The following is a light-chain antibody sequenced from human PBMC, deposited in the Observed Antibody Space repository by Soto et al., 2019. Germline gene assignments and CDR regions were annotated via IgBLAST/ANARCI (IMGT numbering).Light chain of an antibody. Sequence: EIVMTQSPATLSVSPGERATLSCRASQSVSSNLAWYQQKPGQAPRLLIYGASTRATGIPARFSGSGSGTEFPLTISSLQSEDFAVYYCQQYNNWPYTFGQGTKLELK. V-gene: IGKV3-15*01. CDR3: QQYNNWPYT. CDR2: GAS. CDR1: QSVSSN. J-gene: IGKJ2*01.